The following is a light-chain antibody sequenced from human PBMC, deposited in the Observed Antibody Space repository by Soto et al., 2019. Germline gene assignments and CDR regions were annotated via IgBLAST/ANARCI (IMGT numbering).Light chain of an antibody. CDR2: AAS. J-gene: IGKJ1*01. Sequence: DIQMTQSPSYVSASVGDRVTITCRASQVIGSWLAWYQQKPGKAPKLLIYAASSLHSGVPSSFSGSGSGTDFTLTISSLQPEDSATYYCPQANSFPWTFGQGTKVEIK. CDR3: PQANSFPWT. CDR1: QVIGSW. V-gene: IGKV1-12*01.